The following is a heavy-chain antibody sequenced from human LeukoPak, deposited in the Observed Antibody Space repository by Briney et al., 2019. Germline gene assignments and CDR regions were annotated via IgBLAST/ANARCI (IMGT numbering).Heavy chain of an antibody. Sequence: PSETLSLTCTVSGGSISSYYWSWIRQPPGKGLQWIGYIYYSGSTNYNPSLQSRVTISVDTSKNQFSLKLSSVTAADTAVYYCASPIGPYDSGLGDAFDIWGQGTMVTVSS. CDR3: ASPIGPYDSGLGDAFDI. CDR2: IYYSGST. D-gene: IGHD3-22*01. V-gene: IGHV4-59*08. CDR1: GGSISSYY. J-gene: IGHJ3*02.